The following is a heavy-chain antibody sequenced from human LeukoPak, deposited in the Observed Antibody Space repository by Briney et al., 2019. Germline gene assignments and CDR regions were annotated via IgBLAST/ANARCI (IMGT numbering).Heavy chain of an antibody. D-gene: IGHD5-24*01. CDR2: ISGSGGST. CDR1: GFTFSSYA. V-gene: IGHV3-23*01. J-gene: IGHJ2*01. CDR3: VKGWLQNRWYFDL. Sequence: GGSLRLSCAASGFTFSSYAMSWVRQAPGKGLEWVSAISGSGGSTYYADSVKGRFTISRDNSKNTLYLQMNSLRAEDTAVYYCVKGWLQNRWYFDLWGRGTLVTVSS.